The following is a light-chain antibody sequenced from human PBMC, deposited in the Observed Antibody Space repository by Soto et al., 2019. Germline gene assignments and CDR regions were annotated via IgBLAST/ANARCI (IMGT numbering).Light chain of an antibody. CDR2: EVD. CDR3: SSNTVINTAV. CDR1: TSDVGAYNY. V-gene: IGLV2-14*01. Sequence: QSALTQPASVSGSPGQSVSISCTGSTSDVGAYNYVSWYQHKPGKAPRLLIYEVDHRPSGISPRFSCSKSGNTASLTISGLQADDDADYYCSSNTVINTAVFGGGTKLTVL. J-gene: IGLJ3*02.